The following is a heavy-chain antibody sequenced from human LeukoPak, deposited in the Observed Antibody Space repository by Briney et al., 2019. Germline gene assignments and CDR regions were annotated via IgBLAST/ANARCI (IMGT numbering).Heavy chain of an antibody. J-gene: IGHJ4*02. V-gene: IGHV1-8*03. Sequence: ASVKVSCKASGYTFTSYDINWVRQATGQGLEWMGWMNPNSGNTGYAQKFQGRVTITRNTSISTAYMELSSLRSEDTAVYYRARGRRYCSSTSCYTTRIDYWGQGTLVTVSS. D-gene: IGHD2-2*02. CDR3: ARGRRYCSSTSCYTTRIDY. CDR2: MNPNSGNT. CDR1: GYTFTSYD.